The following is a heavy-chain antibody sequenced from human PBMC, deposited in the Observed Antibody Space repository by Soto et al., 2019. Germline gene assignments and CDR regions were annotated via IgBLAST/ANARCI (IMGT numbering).Heavy chain of an antibody. CDR1: GFTFSRYG. J-gene: IGHJ6*02. CDR3: PRDKDFVDIVSTIVHNYSFSGMDV. Sequence: QVQVVESGGGVVQAGRSLRLSCEVSGFTFSRYGMHWVRQAPRKGLEWVAFIWHDGSNKIYGDSVKGRFTVSRDALKNTVYLQMKSLRPEDTAVYYCPRDKDFVDIVSTIVHNYSFSGMDVWGQGTTVTVSS. CDR2: IWHDGSNK. V-gene: IGHV3-33*01. D-gene: IGHD5-12*01.